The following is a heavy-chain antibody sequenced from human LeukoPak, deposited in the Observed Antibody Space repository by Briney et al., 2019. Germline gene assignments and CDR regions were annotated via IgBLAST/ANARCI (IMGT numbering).Heavy chain of an antibody. CDR3: ARASQWLAFDS. D-gene: IGHD6-19*01. CDR1: GFXFSSYG. V-gene: IGHV3-30*03. J-gene: IGHJ4*02. CDR2: ISDDGGND. Sequence: GGSLRLSCEASGFXFSSYGMHWVRQAPGKGLEWVALISDDGGNDFYADSVKGRFTSSRDNSKNTLFLQMNSLRAEDTAVYYCARASQWLAFDSWGQGTLVTVSS.